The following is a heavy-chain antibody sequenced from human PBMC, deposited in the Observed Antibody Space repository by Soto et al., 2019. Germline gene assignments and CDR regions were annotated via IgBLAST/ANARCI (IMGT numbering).Heavy chain of an antibody. D-gene: IGHD1-26*01. V-gene: IGHV3-48*03. Sequence: EVQLVESGGGLVQPGGSLRLSCAASGFTFSSYEMNWVRQAPGKGLEWVSYISSSGSTIYYADSVKGRFTISRDNAKNSLYLQMNSLRAEDTAVYYCARENSGSYYPLLNYYYGMDVWGQGTTVTVSS. CDR2: ISSSGSTI. CDR1: GFTFSSYE. J-gene: IGHJ6*02. CDR3: ARENSGSYYPLLNYYYGMDV.